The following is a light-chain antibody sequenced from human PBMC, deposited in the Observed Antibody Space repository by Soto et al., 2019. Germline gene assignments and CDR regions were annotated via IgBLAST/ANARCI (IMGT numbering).Light chain of an antibody. Sequence: DIQVTQSPSAVSASGGDTVTVTALTSQDVSCWLAGYQQKPWKAPELLIYSAFTLQTGVPSRFSGRGSWTDFTLTISSLQPKDFATSYCQPANSFPLTLGGGTQVETK. V-gene: IGKV1-12*01. CDR2: SAF. CDR1: QDVSCW. J-gene: IGKJ4*01. CDR3: QPANSFPLT.